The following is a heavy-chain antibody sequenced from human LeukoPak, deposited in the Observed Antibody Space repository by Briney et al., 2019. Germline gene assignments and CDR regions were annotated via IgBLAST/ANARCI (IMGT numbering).Heavy chain of an antibody. CDR2: ISYDGSNK. CDR3: AKTTLWFGELLYYFDY. CDR1: GFTFSSYG. Sequence: GRSLRLSCAASGFTFSSYGMHWVRQAPGKGLEWVAVISYDGSNKYYADSVKGRFTISRDNSKNTLYLQMNSLRAEDTAVYYCAKTTLWFGELLYYFDYWGQGTLVTVSS. J-gene: IGHJ4*02. V-gene: IGHV3-30*18. D-gene: IGHD3-10*01.